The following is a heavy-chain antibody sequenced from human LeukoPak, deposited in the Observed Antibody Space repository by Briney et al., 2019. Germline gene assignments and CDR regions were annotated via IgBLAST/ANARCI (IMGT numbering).Heavy chain of an antibody. V-gene: IGHV3-48*03. CDR1: GFTFSSYE. CDR2: ISSSGSTI. J-gene: IGHJ4*02. D-gene: IGHD3-3*01. CDR3: VIVTIVGV. Sequence: GRSLRLSCAASGFTFSSYEMNWVRQAPGKGLEWVSYISSSGSTIYYADSVKGRFTISRDNAKNSLYLQMNSLRAEDTAVYYCVIVTIVGVWGQGTLVTVSS.